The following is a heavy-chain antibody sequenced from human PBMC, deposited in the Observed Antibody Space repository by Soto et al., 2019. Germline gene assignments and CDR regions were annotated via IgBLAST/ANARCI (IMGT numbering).Heavy chain of an antibody. J-gene: IGHJ5*02. V-gene: IGHV4-59*01. Sequence: SETLSLTCIVSGGSISRYYWSWIRQPPGKGLEWIGCIYYSGTTNYNPSLKSRVTISVDTSKNRFSLKLSSVTAADTAVYYCARYSGRYSYKWFDPWGQGTLVTV. D-gene: IGHD1-26*01. CDR3: ARYSGRYSYKWFDP. CDR1: GGSISRYY. CDR2: IYYSGTT.